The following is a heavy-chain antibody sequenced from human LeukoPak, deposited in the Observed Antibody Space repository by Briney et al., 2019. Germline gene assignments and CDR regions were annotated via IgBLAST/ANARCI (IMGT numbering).Heavy chain of an antibody. CDR3: ARFGAVAGLDY. CDR2: IYYSGST. V-gene: IGHV4-39*07. J-gene: IGHJ4*02. CDR1: GASISSSSYY. D-gene: IGHD6-19*01. Sequence: PSETLSLTCTVSGASISSSSYYWGWIRQPPGKGLEWIGSIYYSGSTYYNPSLKSRVTISVDTSKNQISLKLNSVTAADTAVYYCARFGAVAGLDYWGQGTLVTVSS.